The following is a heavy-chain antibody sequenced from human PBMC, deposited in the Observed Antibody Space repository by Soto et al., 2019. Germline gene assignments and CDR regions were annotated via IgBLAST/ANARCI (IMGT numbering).Heavy chain of an antibody. CDR3: AKERVRDFDG. D-gene: IGHD3-9*01. V-gene: IGHV3-9*03. CDR1: GFTFDDHA. Sequence: VQLVESGGGLVRPGGSLRLSCAASGFTFDDHAMHWVRQAPGKGLEWISAITWNSVALDYADSVKGRFTISRDNAKNSLYLQMNSLRPEDMALYYCAKERVRDFDGWGQGTLVTVSS. J-gene: IGHJ4*02. CDR2: ITWNSVAL.